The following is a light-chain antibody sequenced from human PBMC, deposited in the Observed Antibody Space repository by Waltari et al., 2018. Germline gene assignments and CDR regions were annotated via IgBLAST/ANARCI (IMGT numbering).Light chain of an antibody. J-gene: IGLJ3*02. CDR2: DVS. Sequence: QSALTQPASVSGSPGQSITLSCIGTSSAIGTYNLVTWYQQYPGKAPKLIIFDVSKRPSGISNRFSGSNSANTASLIISGLQAEDEADYYCCSYAISNSWVFGGGTKVTVL. CDR3: CSYAISNSWV. CDR1: SSAIGTYNL. V-gene: IGLV2-23*02.